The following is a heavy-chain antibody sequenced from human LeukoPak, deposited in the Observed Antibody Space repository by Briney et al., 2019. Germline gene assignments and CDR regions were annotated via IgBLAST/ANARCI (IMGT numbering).Heavy chain of an antibody. CDR3: ARIQGFGELFPIFDY. CDR1: GGSISSGGYY. V-gene: IGHV4-31*03. Sequence: SETLSLTCTVSGGSISSGGYYWSWLRQHPGTGLEWIGYIYYSGSTYYNPSLKSRVTISLDTSKNQFSLKLSSVTAADTAVYYCARIQGFGELFPIFDYWGQGTLVTVSS. J-gene: IGHJ4*02. D-gene: IGHD3-10*01. CDR2: IYYSGST.